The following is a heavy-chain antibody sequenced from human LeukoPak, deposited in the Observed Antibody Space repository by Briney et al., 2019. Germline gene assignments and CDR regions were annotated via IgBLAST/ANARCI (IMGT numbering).Heavy chain of an antibody. CDR1: GYTFTSYY. CDR2: INPSGGST. D-gene: IGHD1-26*01. V-gene: IGHV1-46*01. J-gene: IGHJ4*02. Sequence: GASVKVSCKASGYTFTSYYMHWVRQAPGQGLEWMGIINPSGGSTSYAQKFQGRVTMTRDTSTSTVYMELSSLRSEDTAVYYCARDGQWELKRGVYFDYWGQGTLVTVSS. CDR3: ARDGQWELKRGVYFDY.